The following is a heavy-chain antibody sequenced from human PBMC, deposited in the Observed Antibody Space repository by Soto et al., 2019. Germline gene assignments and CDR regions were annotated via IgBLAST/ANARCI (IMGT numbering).Heavy chain of an antibody. CDR2: INAGNGNT. Sequence: ASVKVSCKXSGYTFTSYAMHWVRQAPGQRLEWMGWINAGNGNTKYSQKFQGRVTITRDTSASTAYMELSSLTAEDTAVYFCARADGFSGRFDYWGQGALVTVSS. CDR3: ARADGFSGRFDY. D-gene: IGHD6-19*01. J-gene: IGHJ4*02. V-gene: IGHV1-3*01. CDR1: GYTFTSYA.